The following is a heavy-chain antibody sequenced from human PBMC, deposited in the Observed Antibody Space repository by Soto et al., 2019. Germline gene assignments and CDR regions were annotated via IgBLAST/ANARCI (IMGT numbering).Heavy chain of an antibody. V-gene: IGHV3-23*01. CDR1: GFTFSSYA. Sequence: SLRLSCAASGFTFSSYAMSWVRQAPGKGLEWVSAISGSGGSTYYADSVKGRFTISRDNSKNTLYLQMNSLRAEDTAVYYCAKDLHRMGPIRGIFDYWGQGTLVTVSS. J-gene: IGHJ4*02. CDR3: AKDLHRMGPIRGIFDY. CDR2: ISGSGGST.